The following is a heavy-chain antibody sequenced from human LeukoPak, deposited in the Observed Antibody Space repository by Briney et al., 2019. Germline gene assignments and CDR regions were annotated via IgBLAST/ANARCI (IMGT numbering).Heavy chain of an antibody. CDR1: GFTFSSYS. D-gene: IGHD6-19*01. J-gene: IGHJ6*02. CDR3: ARGQTNSGWYVSYYYYDMDV. V-gene: IGHV3-48*01. Sequence: PGGSLRLSCAASGFTFSSYSMNWVRQAPGKGLEWVSYISSSSSTIYYADSVKGRFTISRDNAKNSLYLQMNSLRAEDTAVYYCARGQTNSGWYVSYYYYDMDVWGQGTTVTVSS. CDR2: ISSSSSTI.